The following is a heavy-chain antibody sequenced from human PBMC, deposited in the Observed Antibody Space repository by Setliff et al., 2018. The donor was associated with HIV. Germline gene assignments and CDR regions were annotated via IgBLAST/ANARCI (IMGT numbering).Heavy chain of an antibody. CDR2: IIPVFGGG. CDR1: GYTFNDHA. Sequence: AASVKVSCKASGYTFNDHATAWVRQAPGQGLEWMGGIIPVFGGGNYGQKFQGRVTFSADKSTSTVYMEMSSLTSADTAVYYCARVAGGYYFDYWGQGTLVTVSS. CDR3: ARVAGGYYFDY. V-gene: IGHV1-69*06. J-gene: IGHJ4*02.